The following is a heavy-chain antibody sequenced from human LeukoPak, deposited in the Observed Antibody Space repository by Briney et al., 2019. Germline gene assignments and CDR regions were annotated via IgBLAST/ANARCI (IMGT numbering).Heavy chain of an antibody. CDR1: GFNFAIYS. D-gene: IGHD2-8*01. J-gene: IGHJ5*01. V-gene: IGHV3-21*06. CDR3: AKTGGYCTTNCRGMGNRFES. Sequence: GGSLRLSCAASGFNFAIYSMSWVRQAPGKGLYWVASMGSSGSHIYYADSVKGRFTISRDNAQNSLYLQLNSLGAEDTAVYFCAKTGGYCTTNCRGMGNRFESWGQGALVAVSS. CDR2: MGSSGSHI.